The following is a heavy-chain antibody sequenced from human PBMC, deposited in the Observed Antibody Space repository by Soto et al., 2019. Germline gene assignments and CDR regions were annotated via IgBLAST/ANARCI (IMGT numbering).Heavy chain of an antibody. CDR2: MNPNSGNT. D-gene: IGHD6-13*01. CDR3: ARASQGYSCSWTPHYYYMGV. Sequence: ASLKVSCKASGYTFTSYDSNWVRQATGQGIEWMGWMNPNSGNTGYAQKFQGRVTMTRNTSISTAYMELSSLRSEDTAVYYCARASQGYSCSWTPHYYYMGVWGKGTTVPVS. CDR1: GYTFTSYD. V-gene: IGHV1-8*01. J-gene: IGHJ6*03.